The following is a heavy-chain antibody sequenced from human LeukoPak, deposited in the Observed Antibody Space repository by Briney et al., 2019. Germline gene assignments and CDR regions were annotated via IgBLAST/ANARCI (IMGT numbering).Heavy chain of an antibody. CDR3: ARSWNDQKWALLSY. Sequence: SETLSLTCAVYGGSFSGYYWSWIRQPPGKGLEWIGYIYYSGSTNYNPSLKSRVTISVDTSKNQFSLKLSSVTAADTAVYYCARSWNDQKWALLSYWGQGTLVTVSS. CDR1: GGSFSGYY. J-gene: IGHJ4*02. CDR2: IYYSGST. V-gene: IGHV4-59*08. D-gene: IGHD1-26*01.